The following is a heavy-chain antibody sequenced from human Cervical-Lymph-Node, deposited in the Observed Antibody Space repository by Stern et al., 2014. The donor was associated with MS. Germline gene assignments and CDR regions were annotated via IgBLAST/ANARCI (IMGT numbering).Heavy chain of an antibody. CDR2: IYYSGST. CDR1: GGSISSGGYY. Sequence: QLQLQESGPGLVKPSQTLSLTCTVSGGSISSGGYYWSWIRQHPGKGLEWIGYIYYSGSTYYNPSLKSRLTISVDTSKNQFSLTRSSVTAADTAVYYCARVSYDFWSGYFPFDYWGQGTLVTVSS. V-gene: IGHV4-31*03. D-gene: IGHD3-3*01. CDR3: ARVSYDFWSGYFPFDY. J-gene: IGHJ4*02.